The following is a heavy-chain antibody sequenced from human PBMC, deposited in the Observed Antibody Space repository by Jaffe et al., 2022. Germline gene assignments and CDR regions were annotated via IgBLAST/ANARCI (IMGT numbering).Heavy chain of an antibody. CDR2: IRYDGSNK. V-gene: IGHV3-30*02. CDR3: AKEGQLWLHWFDP. Sequence: QVQLVESGGGVVQPGGSLRLSCAASGFTFSSYGMHWVRQAPGKGLEWVAFIRYDGSNKYYADSVKGRFTISRDNSKNTLYLQMNSLRAEDTAVYYCAKEGQLWLHWFDPWGQGTLVTVSS. J-gene: IGHJ5*02. CDR1: GFTFSSYG. D-gene: IGHD5-18*01.